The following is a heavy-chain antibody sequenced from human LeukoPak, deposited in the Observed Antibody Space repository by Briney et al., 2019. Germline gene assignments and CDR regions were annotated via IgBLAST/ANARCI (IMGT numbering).Heavy chain of an antibody. V-gene: IGHV3-30*18. J-gene: IGHJ4*02. CDR1: GFTFSSYG. CDR2: ISYDGSNK. CDR3: AEASTTRAYYFGY. Sequence: GRSLRLSCAASGFTFSSYGMHWVRQAPGKGLEWVAVISYDGSNKYHADSVKGRFTISRDNSKNTLYLQMNSLRAEDTAVYYCAEASTTRAYYFGYWGQGTLVTVSS. D-gene: IGHD4-11*01.